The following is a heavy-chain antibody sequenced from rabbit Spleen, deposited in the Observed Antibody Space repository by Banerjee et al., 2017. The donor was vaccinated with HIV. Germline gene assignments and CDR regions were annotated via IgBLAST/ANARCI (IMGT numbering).Heavy chain of an antibody. D-gene: IGHD5-1*01. Sequence: QEQLKETGGGLVQPGGSLTLSCKASGFDFSSYYMSWVRQAPGEGLEYIAYINSGGGTAYASWAKGRFTISRTSTTVGLEMTSLTAADTATYFCARNSGVGDGYVLWGPGTLVTVS. V-gene: IGHV1S17*01. CDR3: ARNSGVGDGYVL. CDR1: GFDFSSYY. CDR2: INSGGGT. J-gene: IGHJ4*01.